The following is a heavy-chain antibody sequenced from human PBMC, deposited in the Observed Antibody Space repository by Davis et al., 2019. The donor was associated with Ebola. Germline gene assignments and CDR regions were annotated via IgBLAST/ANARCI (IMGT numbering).Heavy chain of an antibody. CDR1: GFTFSSYW. D-gene: IGHD4-17*01. Sequence: PGGSLRLSCAASGFTFSSYWMSCVCPAPGKGLARVANIKQDGSEKYYVDSVKGRFTISRDNAKNSLYLQMNSLRVEDTALYYCTKTTKTVTPFQYWGQGNLVTVSS. CDR3: TKTTKTVTPFQY. V-gene: IGHV3-7*03. J-gene: IGHJ4*02. CDR2: IKQDGSEK.